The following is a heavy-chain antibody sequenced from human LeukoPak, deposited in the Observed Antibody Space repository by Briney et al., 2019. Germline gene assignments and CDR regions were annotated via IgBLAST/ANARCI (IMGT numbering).Heavy chain of an antibody. J-gene: IGHJ4*02. Sequence: SETLSLTCTVSGGSISGYYWNWIRQPPGKGLEWIGYIHYSGTTNYNPSLKSRVTISVDTSKNQLSLKLSSVTAADTAVYFCAKRGRSSWYFDYWGQGTQVTVSS. CDR3: AKRGRSSWYFDY. D-gene: IGHD6-13*01. V-gene: IGHV4-59*01. CDR2: IHYSGTT. CDR1: GGSISGYY.